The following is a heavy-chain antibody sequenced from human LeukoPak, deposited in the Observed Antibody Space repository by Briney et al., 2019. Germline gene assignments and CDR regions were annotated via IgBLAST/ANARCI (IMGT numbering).Heavy chain of an antibody. CDR3: ARGKWQSVIDY. Sequence: SETLSLTCAVYGGSFSGYYWSWIRQPPGKGLEWIGEINHSGSTNYNPSLKSRVTISVHTSKNQFSLKLSSVTAADTAVYYCARGKWQSVIDYWGQGTLVTVSS. D-gene: IGHD5-12*01. CDR2: INHSGST. CDR1: GGSFSGYY. J-gene: IGHJ4*02. V-gene: IGHV4-34*01.